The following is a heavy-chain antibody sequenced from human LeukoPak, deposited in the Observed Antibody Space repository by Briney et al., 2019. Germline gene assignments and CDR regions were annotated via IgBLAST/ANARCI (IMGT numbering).Heavy chain of an antibody. CDR3: ATVLRGYGFDY. J-gene: IGHJ4*02. V-gene: IGHV1-69-2*01. Sequence: ASVKISCKVSGYTFTDYYMHWLQQAPGKGLEWMGLVDPEDGETIYAEKFQGRDTITADTSTDTAYMELSSLRSEDTAVYYCATVLRGYGFDYWGQGTLVTVSS. CDR2: VDPEDGET. D-gene: IGHD5-12*01. CDR1: GYTFTDYY.